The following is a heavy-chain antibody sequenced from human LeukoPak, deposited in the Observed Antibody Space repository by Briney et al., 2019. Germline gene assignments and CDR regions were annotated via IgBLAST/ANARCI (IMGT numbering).Heavy chain of an antibody. V-gene: IGHV3-23*01. CDR1: GITLSNYG. D-gene: IGHD3-22*01. CDR3: AKRGVVIRVILVGFYKEAYYFDS. CDR2: ISGSAAGT. Sequence: GGSLRLSCAVSGITLSNYGMSWVRQAPGKGLEWVAGISGSAAGTYYADSVKGRFTISRDKAKNTLYLQLNNLRAEDTAVYFCAKRGVVIRVILVGFYKEAYYFDSWGQGALVTVSS. J-gene: IGHJ4*02.